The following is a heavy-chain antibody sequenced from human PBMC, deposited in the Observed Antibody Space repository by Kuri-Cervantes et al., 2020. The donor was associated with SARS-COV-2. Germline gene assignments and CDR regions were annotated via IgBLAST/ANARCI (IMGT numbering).Heavy chain of an antibody. V-gene: IGHV3-7*04. J-gene: IGHJ4*02. CDR3: ARATNYYDSSGYSFSTGGCFDY. CDR1: AFTFSSYW. CDR2: IKQDGSEK. D-gene: IGHD3-22*01. Sequence: ETLSLTCAASAFTFSSYWMSWVRQAPGKGLEWVANIKQDGSEKYYVDSVKGRFTISRDNAKNSLYLQMNSLRAEDTAVYYCARATNYYDSSGYSFSTGGCFDYWGQGTLVTVSS.